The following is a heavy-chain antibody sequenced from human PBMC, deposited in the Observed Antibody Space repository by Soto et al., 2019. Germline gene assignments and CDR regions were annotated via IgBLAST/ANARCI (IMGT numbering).Heavy chain of an antibody. Sequence: GEPLKISCKGSGYSFAGYWITWVRQEPGKGLEWMGRIDPSDSQTYYSPSFRGHVTISVTKSITTVFLQWSSLRASDTAMYYCARQIYDSDTGPNFQYYFDSWGQGTPVTVSS. CDR3: ARQIYDSDTGPNFQYYFDS. CDR2: IDPSDSQT. J-gene: IGHJ4*02. V-gene: IGHV5-10-1*01. D-gene: IGHD3-22*01. CDR1: GYSFAGYW.